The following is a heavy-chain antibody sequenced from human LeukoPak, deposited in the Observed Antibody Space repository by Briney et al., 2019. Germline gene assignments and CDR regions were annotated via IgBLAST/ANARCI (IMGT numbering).Heavy chain of an antibody. J-gene: IGHJ4*02. Sequence: ASVKVSCKASGYTFTGYYMHWVRQAPGQGPEWMGWINPNSGGTNYAQKFQGRVTMTRDTSISTAYMELSRLRSDDTAVYYCARDLLYDSSGYLGYWGQGTLVTVSS. CDR3: ARDLLYDSSGYLGY. CDR1: GYTFTGYY. CDR2: INPNSGGT. D-gene: IGHD3-22*01. V-gene: IGHV1-2*02.